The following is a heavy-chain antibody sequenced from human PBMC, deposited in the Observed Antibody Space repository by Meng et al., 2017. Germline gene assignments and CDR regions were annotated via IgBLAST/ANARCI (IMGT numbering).Heavy chain of an antibody. CDR2: ISGDGSST. CDR1: GLNFNSYW. V-gene: IGHV3-74*01. Sequence: EAQLVESAGGLFQLGWSLGLSCAASGLNFNSYWMHWVRQAPGKGLVWVSRISGDGSSTIYAESVKGRFTISRDNAKNTLYLQMNSLRGEDTAVYYCGTGGDYYSFHYWGQGTLVTVSS. D-gene: IGHD1-26*01. J-gene: IGHJ4*02. CDR3: GTGGDYYSFHY.